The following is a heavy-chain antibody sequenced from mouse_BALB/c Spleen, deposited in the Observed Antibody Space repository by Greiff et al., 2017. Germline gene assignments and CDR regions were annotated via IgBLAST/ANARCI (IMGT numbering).Heavy chain of an antibody. Sequence: EVQLQQSGAELVKPGASVKLSCTASGFNIKDTYMHWVKQRPEQGLEWIGRIDPANGNTKYDPKFQGKATITADTSSNTAYLQLSSLTSEDTAVYYCARGEYLYAMDYWGQGTSVTVSS. J-gene: IGHJ4*01. D-gene: IGHD2-10*02. V-gene: IGHV14-3*02. CDR3: ARGEYLYAMDY. CDR2: IDPANGNT. CDR1: GFNIKDTY.